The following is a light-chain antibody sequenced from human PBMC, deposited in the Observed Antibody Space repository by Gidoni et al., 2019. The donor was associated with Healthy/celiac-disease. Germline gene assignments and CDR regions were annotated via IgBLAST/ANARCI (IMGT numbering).Light chain of an antibody. J-gene: IGLJ1*01. CDR1: SSNIGSNT. V-gene: IGLV1-44*01. CDR3: AAWDGSLNGYV. CDR2: SNN. Sequence: QSALTQQPSASGTPGPRLTISCSGSSSNIGSNTVDWYQQLPGTAPKLLIYSNNKRPSGVPDRFSGSKSGTSASLAISGLQSEDEADYYCAAWDGSLNGYVFGTGTKVTVL.